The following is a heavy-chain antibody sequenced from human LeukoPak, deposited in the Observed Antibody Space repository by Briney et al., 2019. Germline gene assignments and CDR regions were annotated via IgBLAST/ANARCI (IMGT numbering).Heavy chain of an antibody. Sequence: SETLSLTCTVSGGSISSGSYYWSWIRQPAGRGLEGIGRIYTSGSTNYNPSLKSRVTISVDTSKNQFSLKLSSVTAADTAVYYCARERVWRYCGGDSCGWFDPWGQGTLVTVSS. CDR2: IYTSGST. D-gene: IGHD2-21*02. J-gene: IGHJ5*02. CDR1: GGSISSGSYY. CDR3: ARERVWRYCGGDSCGWFDP. V-gene: IGHV4-61*02.